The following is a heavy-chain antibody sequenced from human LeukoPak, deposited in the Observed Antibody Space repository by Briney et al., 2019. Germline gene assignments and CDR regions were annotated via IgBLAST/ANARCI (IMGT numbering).Heavy chain of an antibody. CDR2: VHYSGTT. CDR1: GVSISSSNNF. CDR3: ARHEEEDGYNAKTFGY. V-gene: IGHV4-39*01. Sequence: PSETLSLTCTVSGVSISSSNNFWGWIRQPSGKGLEWIGSVHYSGTTYYIPSLKSRVTISVDTSKNQFSLKLSSVTAADTAVYYCARHEEEDGYNAKTFGYWGQGTLVTVSS. J-gene: IGHJ4*02. D-gene: IGHD5-24*01.